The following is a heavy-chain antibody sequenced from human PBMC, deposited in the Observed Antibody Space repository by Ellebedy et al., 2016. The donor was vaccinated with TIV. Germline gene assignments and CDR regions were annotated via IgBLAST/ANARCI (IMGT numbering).Heavy chain of an antibody. CDR2: INPDDSDL. Sequence: GESLKISCQVFGYTFTDYWIGWVRQMPGKGLEWMGIINPDDSDLRYNPSLEGQVTISADKSLGTAYLQWNSLKASDTAMYFCARRMITLGGVVATFDYWGQGALVTVSS. D-gene: IGHD3-16*01. CDR1: GYTFTDYW. V-gene: IGHV5-51*01. J-gene: IGHJ4*02. CDR3: ARRMITLGGVVATFDY.